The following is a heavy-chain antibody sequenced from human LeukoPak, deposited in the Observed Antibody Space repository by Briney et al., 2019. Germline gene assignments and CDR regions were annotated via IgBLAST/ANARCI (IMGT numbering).Heavy chain of an antibody. J-gene: IGHJ3*02. CDR3: ARDRAVYSDSRGYYPDAFDI. CDR1: GFTFSSYN. CDR2: ISSCSNYI. V-gene: IGHV3-21*01. D-gene: IGHD3-22*01. Sequence: GGSLRLSCAASGFTFSSYNMNWVRQAPGKGLECVSSISSCSNYIYLADSLKGRFTISRDNAKNSLYSQMNSLRAEDTAMYYCARDRAVYSDSRGYYPDAFDIWGQGTMVTVSS.